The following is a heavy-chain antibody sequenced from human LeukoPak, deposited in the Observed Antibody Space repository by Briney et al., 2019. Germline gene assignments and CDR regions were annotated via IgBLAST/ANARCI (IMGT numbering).Heavy chain of an antibody. V-gene: IGHV4-59*01. CDR3: ASLSRWELQYFDY. D-gene: IGHD1-26*01. J-gene: IGHJ4*02. CDR2: IYYSGST. CDR1: GGSISSYY. Sequence: SETLSLTCTVSGGSISSYYWSWIRQPPGKGLEWIGYIYYSGSTNYNPSLKSRVTISADASKNQFSLKLSSVTAADTAVYYCASLSRWELQYFDYWGQGTLVTVSS.